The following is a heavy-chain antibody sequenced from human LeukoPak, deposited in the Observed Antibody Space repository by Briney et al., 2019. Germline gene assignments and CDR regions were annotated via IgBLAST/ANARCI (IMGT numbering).Heavy chain of an antibody. CDR1: GVSISSSSYY. Sequence: SETLSLTCTVSGVSISSSSYYWGWIRQPPGKGLEWIGSIYYSGSTYYNPSLKSRVTISVDTSKNQFSLKLSSVTAADTAVYYCARHIVRGVMFDYWGQGTLVTVSS. J-gene: IGHJ4*02. V-gene: IGHV4-39*01. CDR3: ARHIVRGVMFDY. CDR2: IYYSGST. D-gene: IGHD3-10*01.